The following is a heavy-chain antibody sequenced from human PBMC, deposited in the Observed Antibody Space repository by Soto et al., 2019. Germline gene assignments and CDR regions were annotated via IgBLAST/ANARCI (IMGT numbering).Heavy chain of an antibody. CDR1: GFTFDDYA. J-gene: IGHJ6*02. V-gene: IGHV3-9*01. CDR3: AKDRNFLEWLLYGMDV. CDR2: ISWNSGSI. Sequence: VQLVESGGGLVQPGRSLRISCAASGFTFDDYAMHWVRQAPGKGLEWVSGISWNSGSIGYADSVKGRFTISRDNVKNSLYLQMNSLRDEDTALYYCAKDRNFLEWLLYGMDVWGQGTKVTVSS. D-gene: IGHD3-3*01.